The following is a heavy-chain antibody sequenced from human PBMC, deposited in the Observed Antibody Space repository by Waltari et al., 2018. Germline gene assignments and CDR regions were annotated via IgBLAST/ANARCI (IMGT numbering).Heavy chain of an antibody. CDR3: ARRMVYAIDYYGMDV. Sequence: QVQLVQSGAEVKKPGASVKVSCRASGYTFTSYDITWVRQATGQGLEWMGWMNPNSGNTGYAQKFQGRVTITRNTSISTAYMELSSLRSEDTAVYYCARRMVYAIDYYGMDVWGQGTTVTVSS. CDR2: MNPNSGNT. CDR1: GYTFTSYD. D-gene: IGHD2-8*01. V-gene: IGHV1-8*03. J-gene: IGHJ6*02.